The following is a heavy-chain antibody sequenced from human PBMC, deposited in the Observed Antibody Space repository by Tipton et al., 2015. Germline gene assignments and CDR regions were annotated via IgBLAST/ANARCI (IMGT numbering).Heavy chain of an antibody. V-gene: IGHV4-38-2*01. J-gene: IGHJ4*02. CDR2: ISHSGNT. CDR1: AYSISSDYY. CDR3: ACQDYDSLTRDYQTVDY. D-gene: IGHD3-9*01. Sequence: LRLSCAVSAYSISSDYYWGWIRQPPGKGLEWIGSISHSGNTYYNPSLKSRVTMSRDTSKNQFSLKLTSVTAADTAVYYCACQDYDSLTRDYQTVDYWGLGTLVTVSS.